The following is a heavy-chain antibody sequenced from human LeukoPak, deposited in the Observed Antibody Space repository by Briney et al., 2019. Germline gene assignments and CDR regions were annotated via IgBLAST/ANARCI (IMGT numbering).Heavy chain of an antibody. CDR1: GFTFRHFA. V-gene: IGHV3-23*01. J-gene: IGHJ5*02. Sequence: GGSLRLSCAASGFTFRHFAMSWVRQAPGKGLEWVSVISGSGTNTYYAESVKGRFTISRDNSNNALYLQKHGLRDEDTALYYCAKGRRVGIAAPIDAWGQGTQVTVSS. CDR3: AKGRRVGIAAPIDA. CDR2: ISGSGTNT. D-gene: IGHD6-13*01.